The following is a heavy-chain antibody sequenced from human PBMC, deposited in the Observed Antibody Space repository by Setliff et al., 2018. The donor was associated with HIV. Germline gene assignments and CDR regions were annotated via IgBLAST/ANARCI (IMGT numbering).Heavy chain of an antibody. CDR3: ARPYSTSSWFFDY. D-gene: IGHD6-6*01. V-gene: IGHV3-33*01. CDR1: GFSLSAHG. Sequence: GGSLRLFCAASGFSLSAHGMHWVRQAPGKGLEWVAGIWHDVTKDYYADSVKGRFSLSGDYSKNTVSLQMNSLRAEDTAVYYCARPYSTSSWFFDYWGQGTLVTVSS. J-gene: IGHJ4*02. CDR2: IWHDVTKD.